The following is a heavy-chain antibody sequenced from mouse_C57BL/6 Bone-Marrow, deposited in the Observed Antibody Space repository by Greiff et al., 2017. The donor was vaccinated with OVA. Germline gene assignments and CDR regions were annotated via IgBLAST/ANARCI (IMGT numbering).Heavy chain of an antibody. Sequence: VQLKQSGPGLAKPSQTLSLTCSVTGYSITSDYWNWIRKFPGNKLEYMGYISYSGSTYYNPSLKSRISITRDTSKNQYYLQLNSVTTEDTATYYCARFYDYDEGAMDYWGQGTSVTVSS. CDR1: GYSITSDY. CDR2: ISYSGST. D-gene: IGHD2-4*01. V-gene: IGHV3-8*01. J-gene: IGHJ4*01. CDR3: ARFYDYDEGAMDY.